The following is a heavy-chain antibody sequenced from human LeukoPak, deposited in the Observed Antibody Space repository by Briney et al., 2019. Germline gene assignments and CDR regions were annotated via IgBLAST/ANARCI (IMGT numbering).Heavy chain of an antibody. Sequence: GRSLRLSCTTSAFPFSSYGMHWVRQAPGKGLEWVAVIWHDGSYKYYADSVKGRFTTSRDNSKDTLYLQMNSLKVEDTAVYYCASGDYSSGWHLDYWGQGTLVTVSS. CDR3: ASGDYSSGWHLDY. CDR1: AFPFSSYG. D-gene: IGHD6-19*01. V-gene: IGHV3-33*01. CDR2: IWHDGSYK. J-gene: IGHJ4*02.